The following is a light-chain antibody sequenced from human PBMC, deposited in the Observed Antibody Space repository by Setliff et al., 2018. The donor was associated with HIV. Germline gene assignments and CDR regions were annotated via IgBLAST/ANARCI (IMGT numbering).Light chain of an antibody. CDR2: EVT. Sequence: QSVLTQPASVSGSPGQSITISCTGTSSDVGAYIYVSWYQQHPGKAPKLMIYEVTHRPSGVSNRFSDSKSGNTASLTISGLQPEDEADYYCSSYTSSSTPVFGTGTKVTV. CDR1: SSDVGAYIY. CDR3: SSYTSSSTPV. V-gene: IGLV2-14*01. J-gene: IGLJ1*01.